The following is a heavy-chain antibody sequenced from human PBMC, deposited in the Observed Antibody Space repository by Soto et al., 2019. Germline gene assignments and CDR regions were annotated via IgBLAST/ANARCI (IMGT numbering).Heavy chain of an antibody. CDR2: IYYSGST. J-gene: IGHJ4*02. CDR1: GGSISSSSYY. D-gene: IGHD2-8*01. V-gene: IGHV4-39*01. CDR3: ARWVDIVLMVYAPGGGDYFDY. Sequence: SETLSLTCTVSGGSISSSSYYWGWIRQPPGKGLEWIGSIYYSGSTYYNPSLKSRVTISVDTSKNQFSLKLSSVTAADTAVYYCARWVDIVLMVYAPGGGDYFDYWGQGTLVTVSS.